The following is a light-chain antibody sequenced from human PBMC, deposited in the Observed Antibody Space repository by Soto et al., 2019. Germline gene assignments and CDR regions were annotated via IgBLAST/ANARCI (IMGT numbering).Light chain of an antibody. V-gene: IGKV3-15*01. CDR3: QQYNNWPRT. CDR1: QSVSSN. CDR2: GAS. J-gene: IGKJ1*01. Sequence: EVVMTQSPATLSVSPGGRPTLSCRASQSVSSNLAWYQQKPGQPPRLLMYGASTRATGIPARFSGSGSGTEFTLTISSLQSEDFAVYHCQQYNNWPRTFGQGTKVDIK.